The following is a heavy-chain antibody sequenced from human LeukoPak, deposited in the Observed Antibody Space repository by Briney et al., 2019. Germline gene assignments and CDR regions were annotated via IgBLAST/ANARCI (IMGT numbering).Heavy chain of an antibody. D-gene: IGHD3-16*02. Sequence: GGSLRLSCAASGFTFSTYAMSWVRQAPGKGLEWVSTISDSGSDTYYADSVKGRFTISRDNSKNTLYLQMKSLTAEDTALYYCAKTAYRARPQFDPWGQGTLVTVSS. J-gene: IGHJ5*02. CDR3: AKTAYRARPQFDP. CDR1: GFTFSTYA. CDR2: ISDSGSDT. V-gene: IGHV3-23*01.